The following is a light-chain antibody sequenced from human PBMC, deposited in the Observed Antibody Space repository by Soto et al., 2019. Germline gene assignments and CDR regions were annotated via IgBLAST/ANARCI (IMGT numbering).Light chain of an antibody. CDR3: SSFSSDSTPLV. Sequence: QSVLTQPASVSGSPGQSITISCTGTSSDVGTYNYVSWYQHHPGKAPKLIIYEVSNRPSGVSNRFSGSKSGNTASLTISGLQAEDEADYYCSSFSSDSTPLVFGGGTKLTVL. V-gene: IGLV2-14*01. CDR1: SSDVGTYNY. CDR2: EVS. J-gene: IGLJ2*01.